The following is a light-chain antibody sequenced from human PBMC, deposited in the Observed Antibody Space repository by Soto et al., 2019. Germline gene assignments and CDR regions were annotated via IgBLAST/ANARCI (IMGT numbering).Light chain of an antibody. CDR1: QSVRSN. CDR3: QQYNVWPLT. J-gene: IGKJ4*01. V-gene: IGKV3-15*01. CDR2: VAS. Sequence: EIVMTQSPATLSVSPGERATLSCRASQSVRSNLAWYQQTPGQTPKLLIYVASTPATGIPARFSGSWSETEFTLTISSLQSEDFAVYYCQQYNVWPLTFGGGTKVEFK.